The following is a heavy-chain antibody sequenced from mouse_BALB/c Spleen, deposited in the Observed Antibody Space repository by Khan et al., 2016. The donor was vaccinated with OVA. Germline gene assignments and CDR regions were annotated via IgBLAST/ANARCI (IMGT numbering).Heavy chain of an antibody. J-gene: IGHJ3*01. CDR3: AREWGGWFPY. V-gene: IGHV1-77*01. CDR1: GYTFTDYN. Sequence: QVQLKESGAELARPGASVKLSCKASGYTFTDYNINWVKQRTGQGLEWIGEIYPGCNNTYYNEKFKGKATLTADKSSSTAYMQLGSLTSEDSAVYFCAREWGGWFPYWGQGTLVTVSA. CDR2: IYPGCNNT.